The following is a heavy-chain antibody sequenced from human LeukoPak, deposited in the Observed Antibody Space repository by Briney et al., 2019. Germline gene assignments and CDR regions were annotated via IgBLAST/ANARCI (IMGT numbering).Heavy chain of an antibody. CDR1: GGSISSSSYY. CDR3: ASGYGWVDY. CDR2: IYYSGNT. Sequence: SETLSLTCTVSGGSISSSSYYWSWIRQPPGKGLEWIGYIYYSGNTNYNPSLKRRVTISIDTSKNQFSLKLSSVSAADTAVYFCASGYGWVDYWGQGTLVTVSS. V-gene: IGHV4-61*01. D-gene: IGHD6-13*01. J-gene: IGHJ4*02.